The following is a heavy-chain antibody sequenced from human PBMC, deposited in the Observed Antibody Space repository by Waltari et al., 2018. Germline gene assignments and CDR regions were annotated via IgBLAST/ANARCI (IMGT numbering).Heavy chain of an antibody. Sequence: VLLVQSGGGVVQPGRSLRLPCVGSGFTFGSYAFHWVRQSPGRGLEWVALTSFDGSDTFYAPSVEGRFTISRDSSKNTVFLQMTSLRPDDTAIYFCARDQADFWSARGAFDYWGQGSLVTVSS. V-gene: IGHV3-30*04. CDR3: ARDQADFWSARGAFDY. CDR1: GFTFGSYA. D-gene: IGHD3-3*01. CDR2: TSFDGSDT. J-gene: IGHJ4*02.